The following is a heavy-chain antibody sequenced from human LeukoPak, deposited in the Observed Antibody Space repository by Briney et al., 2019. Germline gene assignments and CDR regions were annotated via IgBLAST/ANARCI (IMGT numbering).Heavy chain of an antibody. V-gene: IGHV4-61*05. CDR1: GGSISSNNW. CDR2: IYYSGST. Sequence: SETLSLTCAVSGGSISSNNWWGWVRQPPGKGLEWIGYIYYSGSTNYNPSLKSRVTISVDTSKNQFSLKLSSVIAADTAVYYCARVLSDADAFDIWGQGTMVTVSS. D-gene: IGHD4/OR15-4a*01. J-gene: IGHJ3*02. CDR3: ARVLSDADAFDI.